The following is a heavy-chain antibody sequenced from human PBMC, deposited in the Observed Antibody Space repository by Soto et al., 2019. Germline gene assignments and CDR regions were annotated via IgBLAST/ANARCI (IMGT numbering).Heavy chain of an antibody. V-gene: IGHV3-7*05. J-gene: IGHJ6*02. CDR3: ARDLVPSSSWYPLYYYYYGMDV. Sequence: GGSLRLSCAASGFTFSSYWMSWVRQAPGKGLEWVANIKQDGSEKYYVDSVKGRFTISRDNAKNSLYLQMNSLRAEDTAVYYCARDLVPSSSWYPLYYYYYGMDVWGQGTTVTVSS. CDR2: IKQDGSEK. D-gene: IGHD6-13*01. CDR1: GFTFSSYW.